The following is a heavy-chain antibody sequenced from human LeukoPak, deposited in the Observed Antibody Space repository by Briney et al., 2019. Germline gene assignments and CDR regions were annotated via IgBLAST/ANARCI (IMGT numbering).Heavy chain of an antibody. Sequence: GGSLRLSCAASGFTFSSNWMYWVRQAPGKGLVWVSRINSDGSSTSYADSVKGRFTISRDNAKNTLFLQMNSLRAEDTAVYYCVYYDSSGYYLSDYWGQGTLVTVSS. CDR1: GFTFSSNW. D-gene: IGHD3-22*01. CDR2: INSDGSST. J-gene: IGHJ4*02. V-gene: IGHV3-74*01. CDR3: VYYDSSGYYLSDY.